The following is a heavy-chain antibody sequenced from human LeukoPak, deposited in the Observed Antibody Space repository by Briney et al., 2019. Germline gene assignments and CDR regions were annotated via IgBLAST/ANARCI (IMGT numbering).Heavy chain of an antibody. CDR2: ITTSDGNT. Sequence: RGSLRLSCAASGFTFSSYTMSWVRQAPGKGLEWVSTITTSDGNTYYADSVKGRFTVSRDNSKNTLFLQMNSLRAEDTAVYYCAKDGGLWVSAHWGDSWGRGTLVTVSS. V-gene: IGHV3-23*01. CDR1: GFTFSSYT. D-gene: IGHD7-27*01. CDR3: AKDGGLWVSAHWGDS. J-gene: IGHJ4*02.